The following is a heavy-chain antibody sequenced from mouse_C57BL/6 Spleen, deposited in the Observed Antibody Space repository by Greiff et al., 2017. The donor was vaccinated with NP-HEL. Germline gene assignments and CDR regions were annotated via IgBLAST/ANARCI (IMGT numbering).Heavy chain of an antibody. CDR2: IRNKANNHAT. CDR1: GFTFSDAW. Sequence: EVQLVESGGGLVQPGGSMKLSCAASGFTFSDAWMDWVRQSPEKGLEWVAEIRNKANNHATYYAESVKGRFTISRDDSKSSVYLQMNSLRAEDTGIYYCTRGDYDYDGFAYWGQGTLVTVSA. J-gene: IGHJ3*01. D-gene: IGHD2-4*01. CDR3: TRGDYDYDGFAY. V-gene: IGHV6-6*01.